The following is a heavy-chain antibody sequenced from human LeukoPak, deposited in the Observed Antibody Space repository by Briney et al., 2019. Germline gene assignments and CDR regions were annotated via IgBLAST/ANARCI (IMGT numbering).Heavy chain of an antibody. CDR3: IRQPFDTPMSVDYYFDY. Sequence: HAGGSLRLSCAASGFTFSGSAMHWVRQASGRGLEWVGRIRSKANTYATAYAASVKGRFTISRDDSKNTAYLQMNSLKTEDTAVYYCIRQPFDTPMSVDYYFDYWGQGTLVTVSS. D-gene: IGHD5-18*01. CDR2: IRSKANTYAT. V-gene: IGHV3-73*01. J-gene: IGHJ4*02. CDR1: GFTFSGSA.